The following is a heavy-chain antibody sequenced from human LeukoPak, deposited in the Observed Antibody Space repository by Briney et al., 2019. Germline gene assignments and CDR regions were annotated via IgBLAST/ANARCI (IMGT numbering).Heavy chain of an antibody. CDR1: GFTFSSYD. CDR2: IGTAGDT. J-gene: IGHJ4*02. V-gene: IGHV3-13*01. CDR3: ARGPVAGTIDY. Sequence: PGGSLRLSCAASGFTFSSYDMHWVRQATGKGLEWVSAIGTAGDTYYPGSVKGRFTISRENAKNSLYLQMNSLRAGDTAVYYCARGPVAGTIDYWGQGTLVNVSS. D-gene: IGHD6-19*01.